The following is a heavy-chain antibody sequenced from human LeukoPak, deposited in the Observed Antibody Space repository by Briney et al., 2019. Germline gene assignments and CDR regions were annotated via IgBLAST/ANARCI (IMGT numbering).Heavy chain of an antibody. Sequence: ASVKVSCKASGYTFTGYYMHWVRQAPGQGLEWMGWINPNSGGANYAQKFQGWVTMTRDTSISTAYMELSRLRSDDTAVYYCARDSSSFKFDYWGQGTLVTVSS. CDR2: INPNSGGA. CDR3: ARDSSSFKFDY. D-gene: IGHD6-6*01. V-gene: IGHV1-2*04. J-gene: IGHJ4*02. CDR1: GYTFTGYY.